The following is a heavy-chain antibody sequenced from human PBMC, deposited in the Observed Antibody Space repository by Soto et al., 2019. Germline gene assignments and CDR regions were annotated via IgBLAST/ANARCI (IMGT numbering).Heavy chain of an antibody. D-gene: IGHD6-19*01. J-gene: IGHJ1*01. Sequence: GGSLRLPCTASGFTFSSYSMNWVRQAPGKGLEWVSSISSSSSYIYYADSVKGRFTISRDNAKNSLYLQMNSLRAEDTAVYYCARVLSGWYQHWGQGTLVTVSS. CDR2: ISSSSSYI. CDR1: GFTFSSYS. V-gene: IGHV3-21*01. CDR3: ARVLSGWYQH.